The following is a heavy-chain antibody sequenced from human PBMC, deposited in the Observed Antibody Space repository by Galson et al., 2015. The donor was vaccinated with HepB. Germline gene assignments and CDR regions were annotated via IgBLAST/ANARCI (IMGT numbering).Heavy chain of an antibody. Sequence: SVKVSCKVSGCTLTELSMHWVRQAPGKGLEWMGGFDPEDGETIYAQKFQGRVTMTEDTSTDTAYMELSSLRSEDTAVYYCATVDVLRYFRGMDVWGQGTTVTVSS. V-gene: IGHV1-24*01. CDR2: FDPEDGET. D-gene: IGHD3-9*01. CDR1: GCTLTELS. CDR3: ATVDVLRYFRGMDV. J-gene: IGHJ6*02.